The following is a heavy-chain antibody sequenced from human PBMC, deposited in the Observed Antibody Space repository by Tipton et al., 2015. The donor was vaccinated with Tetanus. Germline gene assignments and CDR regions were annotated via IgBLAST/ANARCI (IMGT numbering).Heavy chain of an antibody. V-gene: IGHV3-23*01. CDR1: GFTFKSYT. CDR2: ISGSRLTP. D-gene: IGHD4/OR15-4a*01. J-gene: IGHJ6*03. Sequence: SLRLSCAASGFTFKSYTMNWVRQAPGNGLEWVAAISGSRLTPYYADSVKGRFTISRDNSKNTLSLQLNSLRADDTAIYYCAKEALGVLRHWGKGPPVIVSS. CDR3: AKEALGVLRH.